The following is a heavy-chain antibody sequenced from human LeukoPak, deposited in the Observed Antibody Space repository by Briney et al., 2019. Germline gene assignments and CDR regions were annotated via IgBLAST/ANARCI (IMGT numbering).Heavy chain of an antibody. D-gene: IGHD3-3*01. Sequence: PSETLSLTCTVSGYSISSGYYWGWIRQPPGKGLEWIGSIYHSGSTYYNPSLKSRVTISVDTSKNQFSLKLSSVTAADTAVYYCAGELSGNYDFWSGYFLHYFDYWGQGTLVTVSS. CDR1: GYSISSGYY. CDR3: AGELSGNYDFWSGYFLHYFDY. V-gene: IGHV4-38-2*02. CDR2: IYHSGST. J-gene: IGHJ4*02.